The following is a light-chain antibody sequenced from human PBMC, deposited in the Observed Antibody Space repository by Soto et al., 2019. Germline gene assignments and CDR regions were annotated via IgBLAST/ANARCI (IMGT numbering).Light chain of an antibody. CDR2: GAS. Sequence: EIVMTQSPATLSVSPGKSATLSCRASESVNSDLAWYQQKPGQAPGLLITGASTRATGIPARFIGRGSGTEFTLTIHSLQSEDFALYFCQQYKDWPPWTFGQGTKVEIK. CDR1: ESVNSD. J-gene: IGKJ1*01. CDR3: QQYKDWPPWT. V-gene: IGKV3-15*01.